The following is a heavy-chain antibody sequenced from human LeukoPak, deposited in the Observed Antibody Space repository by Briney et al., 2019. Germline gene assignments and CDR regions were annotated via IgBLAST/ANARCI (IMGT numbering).Heavy chain of an antibody. D-gene: IGHD3-9*01. CDR3: ARGGSGILTGYPSPIRY. Sequence: NPSETLSLTCAVYGGSFSGYYWSWIRQPPGKGLEWIGEINHSGSTNCNPSLKSRVTISVDTSKNQFSLKLSSVTAADTAVYYCARGGSGILTGYPSPIRYWGQGTLVTVSS. J-gene: IGHJ4*02. CDR2: INHSGST. CDR1: GGSFSGYY. V-gene: IGHV4-34*01.